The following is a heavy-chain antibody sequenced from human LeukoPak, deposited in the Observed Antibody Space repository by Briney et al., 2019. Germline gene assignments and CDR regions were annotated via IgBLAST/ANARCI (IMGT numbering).Heavy chain of an antibody. CDR1: GYRFTSYD. CDR2: INPSGGST. CDR3: ARAADSRLRNAWDY. J-gene: IGHJ4*02. D-gene: IGHD2-2*01. V-gene: IGHV1-46*01. Sequence: ASVKVSCKASGYRFTSYDMRWVRQAPGQGLEWMGIINPSGGSTSYAQRFQGRVAMTRDTSTDTAYMELSSLRSEDTAVYYCARAADSRLRNAWDYWGQGTLVTVSS.